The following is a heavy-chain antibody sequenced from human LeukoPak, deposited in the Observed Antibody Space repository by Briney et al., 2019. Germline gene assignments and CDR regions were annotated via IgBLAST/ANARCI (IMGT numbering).Heavy chain of an antibody. J-gene: IGHJ6*02. D-gene: IGHD2-8*01. CDR2: INPNSGGT. CDR3: ARDPRSSMRYYGMDV. Sequence: ASVKVSCKASGYTFTGYYMHWVRQAPGQGLEWMGRINPNSGGTNYAQKFQGRVTMTRDTSISTAYMELSRPRSDDTAVYYCARDPRSSMRYYGMDVWGQGTTVTVSS. V-gene: IGHV1-2*06. CDR1: GYTFTGYY.